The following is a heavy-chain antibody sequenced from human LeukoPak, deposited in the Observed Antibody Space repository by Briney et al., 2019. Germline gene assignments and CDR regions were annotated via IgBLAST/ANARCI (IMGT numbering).Heavy chain of an antibody. D-gene: IGHD5/OR15-5a*01. CDR1: AGTFSTHA. CDR2: IITILGIA. V-gene: IGHV1-69*04. J-gene: IGHJ3*02. CDR3: ASVFETSTNWEVFDI. Sequence: ASVTVSFTCSAGTFSTHAITRVRHGPGQGLELMGRIITILGIANYAQKYQGRVTITADKYTSTAYMEVRILRSEDTAVYYCASVFETSTNWEVFDIWGQGTMVSVSS.